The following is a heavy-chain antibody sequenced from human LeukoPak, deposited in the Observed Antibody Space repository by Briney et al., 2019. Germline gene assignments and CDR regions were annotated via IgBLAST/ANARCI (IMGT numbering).Heavy chain of an antibody. J-gene: IGHJ3*02. V-gene: IGHV1-24*01. CDR2: FDPEDGET. Sequence: ASVKVSCKVSGYTLTELSMHWVRQAPGKGLEWMGGFDPEDGETIYAQKFQGRVTTTEDTSTDTAYMELSSLRSEDTAVYYCASSVYQSRVVPVQNAFDIWGQGTMVTVSS. CDR3: ASSVYQSRVVPVQNAFDI. CDR1: GYTLTELS. D-gene: IGHD2-2*01.